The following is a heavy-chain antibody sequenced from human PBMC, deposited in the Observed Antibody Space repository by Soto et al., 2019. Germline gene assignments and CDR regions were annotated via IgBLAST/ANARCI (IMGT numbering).Heavy chain of an antibody. J-gene: IGHJ5*02. CDR1: GGSISGYY. D-gene: IGHD2-2*01. V-gene: IGHV4-59*08. Sequence: SETLSLTCTVSGGSISGYYWSWIRQPPGKGLEWIGYIHYSGSTNYNPSLKSRVTISEDTSKNQFSLKLSSVTAADTAVYYCARQVVPVAMRGFDPWGQGTLVTVSS. CDR3: ARQVVPVAMRGFDP. CDR2: IHYSGST.